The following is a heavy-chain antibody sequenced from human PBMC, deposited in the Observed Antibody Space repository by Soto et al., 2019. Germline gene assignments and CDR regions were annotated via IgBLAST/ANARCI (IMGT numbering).Heavy chain of an antibody. Sequence: SETLSLTCSVSGGAISTENYYWGWIRQSPGQGLEWIGSIFHNGHANYNPSLKGRVTISQDMSKNQFFLTLTSLTAADTAVYYCATLPVPASRHIDFDYWGQGALVTVSS. V-gene: IGHV4-39*01. CDR3: ATLPVPASRHIDFDY. J-gene: IGHJ4*02. CDR1: GGAISTENYY. CDR2: IFHNGHA. D-gene: IGHD3-10*01.